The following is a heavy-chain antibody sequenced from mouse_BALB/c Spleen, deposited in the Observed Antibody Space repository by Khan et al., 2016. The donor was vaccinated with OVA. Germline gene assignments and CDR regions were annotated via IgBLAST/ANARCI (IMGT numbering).Heavy chain of an antibody. D-gene: IGHD2-13*01. CDR1: GYTFTSYW. CDR3: ARSGDSPYFDY. CDR2: IYTGDGDT. J-gene: IGHJ2*01. Sequence: QVQLKQSGAELARPGASVKLSCKASGYTFTSYWMQWVKQRPGQGLEWIGAIYTGDGDTRYTQKFKGKATLTADKSSSTAYMQLSSLASEDSAVYYCARSGDSPYFDYWGQGTTLTVSS. V-gene: IGHV1-87*01.